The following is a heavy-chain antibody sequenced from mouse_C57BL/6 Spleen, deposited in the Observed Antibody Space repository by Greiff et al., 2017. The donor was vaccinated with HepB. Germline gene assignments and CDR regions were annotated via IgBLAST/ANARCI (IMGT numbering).Heavy chain of an antibody. CDR1: GFTFSSYA. V-gene: IGHV5-4*01. D-gene: IGHD4-1*02. CDR3: ARDPQLGRAFDY. CDR2: ISDGGSYT. J-gene: IGHJ2*01. Sequence: EVNVVESGGGLVKPGGSLKLSCAASGFTFSSYAMSWVRQTPEKRLEWVATISDGGSYTYYPDNVKGRFTISRDNAKNNLYLQMSHLKSEDTAMYYCARDPQLGRAFDYWGQGTTLTVSS.